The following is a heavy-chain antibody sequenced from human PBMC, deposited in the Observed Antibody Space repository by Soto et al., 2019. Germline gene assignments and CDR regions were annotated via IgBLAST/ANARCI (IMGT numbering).Heavy chain of an antibody. CDR2: MNPNSGNT. CDR1: GYTFTSYD. J-gene: IGHJ3*02. V-gene: IGHV1-8*01. CDR3: ARGKRWRDAFDI. Sequence: ASVKVSCKASGYTFTSYDINWVRQATGQGLEWMGWMNPNSGNTGYAQKFQGRVTMTRNTSISTAYMELSSLRSEDTAVYYCARGKRWRDAFDIWGQGTMVTVSS. D-gene: IGHD4-17*01.